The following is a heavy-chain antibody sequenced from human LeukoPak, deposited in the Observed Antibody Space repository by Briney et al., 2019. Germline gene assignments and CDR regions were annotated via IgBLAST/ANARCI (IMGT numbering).Heavy chain of an antibody. CDR2: ISSSSSYI. J-gene: IGHJ4*02. Sequence: PGGSLRLSCAASGFTFSSYSMNWVRQAPGKGLEWVSSISSSSSYIYYADSVKGRFTISRDNSKNTLYLQMNSLRAEDTAVYYCARDDGVGATGYWGQGTLVTVSS. D-gene: IGHD1-26*01. V-gene: IGHV3-21*01. CDR1: GFTFSSYS. CDR3: ARDDGVGATGY.